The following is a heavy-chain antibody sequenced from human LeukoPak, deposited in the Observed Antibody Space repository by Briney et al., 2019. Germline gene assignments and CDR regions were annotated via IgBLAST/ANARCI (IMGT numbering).Heavy chain of an antibody. CDR2: IYNSGGT. CDR3: ATVREVAGTKNWFDP. Sequence: SETLSLTCTVSGGSISSSNYYWGWIRQPPGKGLEWIGSIYNSGGTYYNPSLKSRVTISVDTSKNQFSLKLRSVTAADTAVYYCATVREVAGTKNWFDPWGQGTLVTVSS. D-gene: IGHD6-19*01. J-gene: IGHJ5*02. V-gene: IGHV4-39*01. CDR1: GGSISSSNYY.